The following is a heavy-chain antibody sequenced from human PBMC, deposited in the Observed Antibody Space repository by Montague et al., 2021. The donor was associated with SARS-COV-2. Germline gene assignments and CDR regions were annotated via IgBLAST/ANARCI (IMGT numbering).Heavy chain of an antibody. CDR2: ISYSGRP. V-gene: IGHV4-39*01. CDR3: ARQVGGGLWYFDL. D-gene: IGHD1-26*01. Sequence: SETLSLTCTVSGGSISSGDYFWGWIRQPPLKGLEWIDVISYSGRPHYXXXLTSRVTLSVDTSNNQLSLRLSSVTAADTAVYYCARQVGGGLWYFDLWGRGTLVTVSS. CDR1: GGSISSGDYF. J-gene: IGHJ2*01.